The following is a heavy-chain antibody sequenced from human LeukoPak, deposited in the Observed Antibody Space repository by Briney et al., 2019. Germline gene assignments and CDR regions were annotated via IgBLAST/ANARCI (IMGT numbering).Heavy chain of an antibody. CDR1: GDSVSSNSAA. CDR3: AREQLWFGELLIYYYGMDV. CDR2: TYYRSKWYN. D-gene: IGHD3-10*01. V-gene: IGHV6-1*01. Sequence: SQTLSLTCAISGDSVSSNSAAWNWIRQSPSRGLEWLGRTYYRSKWYNDCAVSVKSRITINPDTSKNQFSLQLNSVTPEDTAVYYCAREQLWFGELLIYYYGMDVWGQGTTVTVSS. J-gene: IGHJ6*02.